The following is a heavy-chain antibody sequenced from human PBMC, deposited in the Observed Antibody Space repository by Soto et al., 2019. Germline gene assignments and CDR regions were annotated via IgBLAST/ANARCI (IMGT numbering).Heavy chain of an antibody. J-gene: IGHJ5*02. Sequence: PGGSLRLSCAASGFTFSSYWMHWVRQAPGKGLVWVSHINTDGRTTNYADSVKGRFTISRDNAKNTLYLQMNSLRAEDTAVYYRARVGGSQLWFTSQVASWFDPWGQGTLVTVSS. CDR3: ARVGGSQLWFTSQVASWFDP. CDR1: GFTFSSYW. CDR2: INTDGRTT. D-gene: IGHD3-10*01. V-gene: IGHV3-74*01.